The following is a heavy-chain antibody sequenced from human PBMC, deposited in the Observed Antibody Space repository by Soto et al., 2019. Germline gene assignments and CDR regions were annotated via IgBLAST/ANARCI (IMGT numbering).Heavy chain of an antibody. J-gene: IGHJ4*02. CDR1: GGSISSYY. CDR2: IHYSGST. CDR3: ASQHYYDSSGYYVVY. Sequence: SETLSLTCXVSGGSISSYYWSWVRQRPGKGLEWIGNIHYSGSTYYDSSLKSRVTISVDTSKNQFSLKLSSVTAADTAVYYCASQHYYDSSGYYVVYWGQGTLVTVSS. D-gene: IGHD3-22*01. V-gene: IGHV4-59*08.